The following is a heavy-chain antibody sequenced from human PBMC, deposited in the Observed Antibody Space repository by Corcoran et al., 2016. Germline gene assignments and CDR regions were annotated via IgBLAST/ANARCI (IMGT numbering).Heavy chain of an antibody. CDR1: GYTFTSYY. CDR3: ARAGLLGYYYYGMDV. CDR2: INPSGGST. V-gene: IGHV1-46*01. D-gene: IGHD3-10*01. J-gene: IGHJ6*02. Sequence: QVQLVQSGAEVKKPGASVKVSCKASGYTFTSYYMHWVRQAPGQGLEWMGIINPSGGSTSYAQKFQGRVTMTRDTSTSTVYMELSSLRSEDTAVYYWARAGLLGYYYYGMDVWGQGTTVTVSS.